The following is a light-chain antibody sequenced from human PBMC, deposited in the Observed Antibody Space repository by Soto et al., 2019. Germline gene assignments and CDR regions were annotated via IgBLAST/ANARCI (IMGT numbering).Light chain of an antibody. J-gene: IGKJ5*01. Sequence: EFVLAVSPGTLSLSPGERAPLSCMASQSVSSSYLACYQHKPGQAPRLLMYGASSRATGIPDRFSGSGSGTDFTLTISRLEPEDFAVNYCQQYGTSRHGTFGQGTRLEI. CDR1: QSVSSSY. CDR2: GAS. CDR3: QQYGTSRHGT. V-gene: IGKV3-20*01.